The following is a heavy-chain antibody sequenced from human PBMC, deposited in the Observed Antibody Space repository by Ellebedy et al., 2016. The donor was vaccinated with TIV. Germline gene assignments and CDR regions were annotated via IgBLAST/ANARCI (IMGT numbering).Heavy chain of an antibody. CDR3: ARDLDSNGEDY. J-gene: IGHJ4*02. V-gene: IGHV3-11*04. Sequence: GESLKISCAGSGFIFSDYYMSWIRQAPGKGLEWPSHISSGGSAIYYADSVKGRFTISSDNAKNSLYLQMNSLRAEDTAVYYCARDLDSNGEDYWGQGTLVTVSS. CDR2: ISSGGSAI. D-gene: IGHD4-17*01. CDR1: GFIFSDYY.